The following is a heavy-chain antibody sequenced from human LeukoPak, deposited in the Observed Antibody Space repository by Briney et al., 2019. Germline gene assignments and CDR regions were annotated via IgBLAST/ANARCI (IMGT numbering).Heavy chain of an antibody. D-gene: IGHD3-22*01. CDR2: IYYSGST. V-gene: IGHV4-39*01. CDR1: GGSISSSSYY. J-gene: IGHJ4*02. Sequence: SETLSLACTVSGGSISSSSYYWGWIRQPPGKGLEWIGSIYYSGSTYYNPSLKSRVTISVDTSKNQFSLKLSSVTAADTAVYYCARQVPSSGYLWYFDYWGQGTLVTVSS. CDR3: ARQVPSSGYLWYFDY.